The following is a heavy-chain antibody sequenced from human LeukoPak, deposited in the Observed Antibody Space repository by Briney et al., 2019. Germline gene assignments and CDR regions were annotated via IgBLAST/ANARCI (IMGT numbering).Heavy chain of an antibody. J-gene: IGHJ4*02. Sequence: ASVTVSCKASGYTFTGYYMHWVRQAPGQGLEWMGWISAYNGNTNYAQKLQGRVTMTTDPSTSTAYMELRSLRSDDTAVYYCAREATSYWGQGTLVTVSS. CDR3: AREATSY. CDR2: ISAYNGNT. V-gene: IGHV1-18*04. CDR1: GYTFTGYY. D-gene: IGHD1-26*01.